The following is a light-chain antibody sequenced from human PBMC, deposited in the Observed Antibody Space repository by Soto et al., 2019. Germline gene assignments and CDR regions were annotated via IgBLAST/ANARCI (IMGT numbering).Light chain of an antibody. J-gene: IGLJ1*01. CDR2: DVS. CDR3: SSYTSSSLDFYV. V-gene: IGLV2-14*01. Sequence: QSALAQPASVSGSPGQSITISCTGTSSDVGGYNYVSWYQQHPGKAPKLMIYDVSNRPSGVSNRFSGSKSGNTASLTISGLQAEDEADYYCSSYTSSSLDFYVFGTGTKVTLL. CDR1: SSDVGGYNY.